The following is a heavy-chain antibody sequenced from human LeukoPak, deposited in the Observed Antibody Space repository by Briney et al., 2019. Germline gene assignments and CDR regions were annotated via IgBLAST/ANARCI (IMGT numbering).Heavy chain of an antibody. CDR2: IYSGGST. CDR1: GFSVSSNY. D-gene: IGHD3-10*01. CDR3: AKESHYDSGAYYVDY. Sequence: GGSLRLSCAASGFSVSSNYMSCVRQAPGKGLEWVSFIYSGGSTYYPDSVKGRFTFSRDNSKNMLYLQMNSLRAEDTAVYYCAKESHYDSGAYYVDYWGQGTLVTVSS. J-gene: IGHJ4*02. V-gene: IGHV3-53*01.